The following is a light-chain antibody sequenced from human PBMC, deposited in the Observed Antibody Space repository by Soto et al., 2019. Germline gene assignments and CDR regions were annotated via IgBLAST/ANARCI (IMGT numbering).Light chain of an antibody. Sequence: DIPMTQSPSTLSASVGDRVTITCRASQSISSWLAWYQQKPGKAPKLLIYKASSLESGVPSRFSGSGSGTEFTLTISSLQPDDFATYYCQQYKSYPQTFGQGTKVEIK. CDR2: KAS. V-gene: IGKV1-5*03. CDR1: QSISSW. J-gene: IGKJ1*01. CDR3: QQYKSYPQT.